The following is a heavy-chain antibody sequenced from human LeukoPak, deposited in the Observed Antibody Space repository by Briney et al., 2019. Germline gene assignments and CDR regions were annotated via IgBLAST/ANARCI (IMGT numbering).Heavy chain of an antibody. J-gene: IGHJ4*02. CDR2: LSPYNGNT. Sequence: GASVKVSCKASGYTFTNYGINWVRQAPGQELEWMGWLSPYNGNTNYAQKLQGRVTMTTDTSTSTAYMELRSLRSDDTAVYYCATEGGWGPTVYGDHVYWGQGTLVTVSS. V-gene: IGHV1-18*01. D-gene: IGHD4-17*01. CDR1: GYTFTNYG. CDR3: ATEGGWGPTVYGDHVY.